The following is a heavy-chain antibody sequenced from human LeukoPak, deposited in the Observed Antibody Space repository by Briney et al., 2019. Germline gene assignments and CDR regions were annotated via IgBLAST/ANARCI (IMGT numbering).Heavy chain of an antibody. CDR1: GFTFSSYS. CDR3: ARGRRVIVVVPAAIKPYYFDY. CDR2: ITASGTAM. Sequence: VQPGGSLRLSCAASGFTFSSYSMNWVRQAPGKGLEWVSHITASGTAMFYADSVKGRFTISRDNAKNSLYLQMNSLRDEDTAVYYCARGRRVIVVVPAAIKPYYFDYWGQGTLVTVSS. V-gene: IGHV3-48*02. J-gene: IGHJ4*02. D-gene: IGHD2-2*02.